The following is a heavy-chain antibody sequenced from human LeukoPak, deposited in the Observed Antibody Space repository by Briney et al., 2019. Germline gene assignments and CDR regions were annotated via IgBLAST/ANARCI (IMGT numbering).Heavy chain of an antibody. CDR3: ARQDCSGGSCYSDY. CDR2: VIPIFGTA. V-gene: IGHV1-69*05. J-gene: IGHJ4*02. Sequence: SVKVSCKAPGGTFSSYAISWVRQAPRQGLEWMGGVIPIFGTANYAQKFQGRVTITTDESTSTAYMELSSLRSEDTAVYYCARQDCSGGSCYSDYWGQGTLVTVSS. CDR1: GGTFSSYA. D-gene: IGHD2-15*01.